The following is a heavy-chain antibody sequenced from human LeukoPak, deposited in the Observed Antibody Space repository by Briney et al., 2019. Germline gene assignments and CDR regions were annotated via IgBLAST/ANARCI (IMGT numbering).Heavy chain of an antibody. CDR1: GFTFSSYA. D-gene: IGHD2-2*01. V-gene: IGHV3-30*04. J-gene: IGHJ5*02. CDR2: ISYDGSNK. Sequence: GGSLRLSCAASGFTFSSYAMHWVRQAPGKGLEWVAVISYDGSNKYYADSVKGQYTISRDNSKNTLYLQMNSLRAEDTAVYYCARGLGYCSSTSCYSSGWFDPWGQGTLVTVSS. CDR3: ARGLGYCSSTSCYSSGWFDP.